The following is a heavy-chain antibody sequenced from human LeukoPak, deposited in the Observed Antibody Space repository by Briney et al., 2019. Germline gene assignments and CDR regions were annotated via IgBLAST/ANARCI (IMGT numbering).Heavy chain of an antibody. Sequence: PGGSLRLSCAASGFTFSSYWMHWVRQAPGKGLVWVSRINTDGSSTYYADSVKGRFTISRDNSKNTLYLQMNSLRAEDTAVYYCAKVGRGYGDSPPFYYYGMDVWGQGTTVTVSS. CDR3: AKVGRGYGDSPPFYYYGMDV. CDR1: GFTFSSYW. J-gene: IGHJ6*02. CDR2: INTDGSST. D-gene: IGHD4-17*01. V-gene: IGHV3-74*01.